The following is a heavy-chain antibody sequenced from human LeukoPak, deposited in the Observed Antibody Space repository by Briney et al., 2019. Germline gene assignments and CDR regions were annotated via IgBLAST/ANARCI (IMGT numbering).Heavy chain of an antibody. CDR3: ARALWFGETFPAY. CDR1: GFSFSSYS. J-gene: IGHJ4*02. CDR2: ISSSGSTI. D-gene: IGHD3-10*01. Sequence: GSLRLSCAASGFSFSSYSMNWVRQAPGKGLEWVSYISSSGSTIYYADSVKGRFTISRDNAKNSLYLQMNSLRAEDTAVYYCARALWFGETFPAYWGQGTLVTVSS. V-gene: IGHV3-48*04.